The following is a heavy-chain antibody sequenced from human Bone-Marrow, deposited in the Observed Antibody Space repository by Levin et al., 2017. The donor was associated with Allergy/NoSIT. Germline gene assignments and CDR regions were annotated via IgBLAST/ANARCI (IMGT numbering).Heavy chain of an antibody. D-gene: IGHD2-2*01. CDR2: ISTAADS. CDR1: GFTFSSYD. CDR3: ARVALPRYCTSTSCSDSGYYFDY. J-gene: IGHJ4*02. V-gene: IGHV3-13*04. Sequence: GGSLRLSCAASGFTFSSYDMHWVRQATGRGLEWVSAISTAADSYYSGSVKGRFTVSRDNAKNSFYLQMNSLRAGDTAVYYCARVALPRYCTSTSCSDSGYYFDYWGQGTLVTVSS.